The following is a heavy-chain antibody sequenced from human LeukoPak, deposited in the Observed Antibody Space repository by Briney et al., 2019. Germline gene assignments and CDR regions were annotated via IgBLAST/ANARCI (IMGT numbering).Heavy chain of an antibody. CDR3: ATRMITVYYFDS. J-gene: IGHJ4*02. CDR2: ISYSRNT. D-gene: IGHD3-16*01. Sequence: SQTLSLTCTVSDASVTSYGYYWTWIRQHPGKGLEWIGYISYSRNTYYSSSLKSRANIALDSSTNQFSLRLRSVTAADTAMYYCATRMITVYYFDSWGQGTPVTVSS. V-gene: IGHV4-31*03. CDR1: DASVTSYGYY.